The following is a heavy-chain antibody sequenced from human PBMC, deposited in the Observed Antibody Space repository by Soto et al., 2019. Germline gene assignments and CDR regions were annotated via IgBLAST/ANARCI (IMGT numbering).Heavy chain of an antibody. V-gene: IGHV4-39*01. CDR2: IYYSGST. D-gene: IGHD6-6*01. CDR1: GGSISSSSYY. Sequence: QLQLQESGPGLVKPSETLSLTCTVSGGSISSSSYYWGWIRQPPGKGLEWIGSIYYSGSTYYNPSLKGRVAISVDTSQSQFSLKLSSVTAADTAVYYCARRRSSPAAGYWGQGTLVTVSS. CDR3: ARRRSSPAAGY. J-gene: IGHJ4*02.